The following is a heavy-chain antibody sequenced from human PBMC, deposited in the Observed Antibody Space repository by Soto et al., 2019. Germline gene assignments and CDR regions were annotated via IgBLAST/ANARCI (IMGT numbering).Heavy chain of an antibody. CDR2: ISSSSSYI. CDR3: ARDRLTGNYYYGMDV. V-gene: IGHV3-21*01. J-gene: IGHJ6*02. D-gene: IGHD7-27*01. Sequence: VQLVESGGGVVQPGRSLRLSCAASGFTFSSYSMNWVRQAPGKGLEWVSSISSSSSYIYYADSVKGRFTISRDNAKNSLYLQMNSLRAEDTAVYYCARDRLTGNYYYGMDVWGQGTTVTVSS. CDR1: GFTFSSYS.